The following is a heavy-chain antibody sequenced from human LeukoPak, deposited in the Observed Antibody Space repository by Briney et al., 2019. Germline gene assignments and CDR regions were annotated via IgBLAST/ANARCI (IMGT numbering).Heavy chain of an antibody. CDR2: ISSNGGST. V-gene: IGHV3-64*01. Sequence: QPGGSLILSCAASGFTFSSYAMHWVRQAPGKGLEYVSAISSNGGSTYYANSVKGRFTISRDNSKNTLYLQMGSLRAEDMAVYYCARTYYYGSGSYYFDYWGQGTLVTVSS. CDR3: ARTYYYGSGSYYFDY. J-gene: IGHJ4*02. CDR1: GFTFSSYA. D-gene: IGHD3-10*01.